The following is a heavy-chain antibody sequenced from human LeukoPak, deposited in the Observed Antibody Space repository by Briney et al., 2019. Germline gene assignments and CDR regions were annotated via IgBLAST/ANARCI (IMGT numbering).Heavy chain of an antibody. V-gene: IGHV1-2*04. CDR1: GYTFTGYY. CDR2: INPNSGGT. Sequence: ASVKVSCKASGYTFTGYYMHWVRQAPGQGLEWMGWINPNSGGTNYAQKFQGWVTMTRDTSISTAYMELSRLRSDDTAVYYCARDIPGSYGSFYHHYWGQGTLVTVSS. D-gene: IGHD5-18*01. J-gene: IGHJ4*02. CDR3: ARDIPGSYGSFYHHY.